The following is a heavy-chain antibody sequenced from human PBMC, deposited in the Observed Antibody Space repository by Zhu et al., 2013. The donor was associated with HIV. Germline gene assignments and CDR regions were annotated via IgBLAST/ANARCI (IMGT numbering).Heavy chain of an antibody. CDR2: INPVFDRS. D-gene: IGHD2-21*01. V-gene: IGHV1-69*06. CDR3: ARDLHQQLWSFHGMDV. Sequence: QVQLVQSGAEVKKEGSSVKVSCKAPEGTFRSYAISWVRQAPGQGPEWMGRINPVFDRSEYAQKFQDRVTFSADKFTSTAYMELSSLRSEDTAMYYCARDLHQQLWSFHGMDVWGQGTTVTVSS. CDR1: EGTFRSYA. J-gene: IGHJ6*02.